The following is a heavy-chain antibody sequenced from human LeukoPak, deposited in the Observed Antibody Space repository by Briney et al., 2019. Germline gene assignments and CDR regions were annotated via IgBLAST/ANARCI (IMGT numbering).Heavy chain of an antibody. CDR2: IYYRGRT. V-gene: IGHV4-59*01. CDR3: ARVLGCSTTSCYAASIDS. J-gene: IGHJ4*02. D-gene: IGHD2-2*01. Sequence: SETLSLTCTVSGGSISSYYWIWIRQPPGVGLEWIGYIYYRGRTNYNPSLKSRVTISVDTSKNQFSLKLSSVTAADTAVYYCARVLGCSTTSCYAASIDSWGQGTLVTVSS. CDR1: GGSISSYY.